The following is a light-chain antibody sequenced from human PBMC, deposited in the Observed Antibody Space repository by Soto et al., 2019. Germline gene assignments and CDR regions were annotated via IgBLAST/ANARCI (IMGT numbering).Light chain of an antibody. J-gene: IGLJ1*01. V-gene: IGLV2-14*01. CDR2: DVS. CDR1: SSDVGGYNY. CDR3: TSYTSSISYV. Sequence: QSVLTQPASLSGSPGQSITIYCTGTSSDVGGYNYVSWYQQHPGKAPKLMPYDVSNRPSGVSNRFSGSKSGNTASLTISGLQAEDEADYYCTSYTSSISYVFGTGTKATVL.